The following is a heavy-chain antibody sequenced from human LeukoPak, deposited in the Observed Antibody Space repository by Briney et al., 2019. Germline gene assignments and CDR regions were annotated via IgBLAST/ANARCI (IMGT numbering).Heavy chain of an antibody. CDR2: INPNSGGT. J-gene: IGHJ4*02. CDR3: ARGVVPALDY. D-gene: IGHD2-2*01. V-gene: IGHV1-2*02. CDR1: GYTFTSYD. Sequence: GASVKVSCKASGYTFTSYDINWVRQATGQGLEWMGWINPNSGGTNYAQKFQGRVTMTRDTSISTAYMELSRLRSDDTAVYYCARGVVPALDYWGQGTLVTVSS.